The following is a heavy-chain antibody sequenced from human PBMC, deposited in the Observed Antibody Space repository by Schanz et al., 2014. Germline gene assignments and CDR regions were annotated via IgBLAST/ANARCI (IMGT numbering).Heavy chain of an antibody. Sequence: EVQLVESGGGLVQPGGSLRLSCVASGFTFSGSVMHWVRQAPGKGLEWVGRSKNKAARYTTEYAASVRGRFTISRDDSKNSVYLQMNSLQTDDTAVYYCFSMHYGNSVYWGQGTLVTVSS. CDR2: SKNKAARYTT. V-gene: IGHV3-72*01. D-gene: IGHD1-7*01. CDR1: GFTFSGSV. CDR3: FSMHYGNSVY. J-gene: IGHJ4*02.